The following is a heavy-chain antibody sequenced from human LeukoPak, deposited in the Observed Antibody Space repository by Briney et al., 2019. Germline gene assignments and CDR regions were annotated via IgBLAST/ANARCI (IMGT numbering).Heavy chain of an antibody. V-gene: IGHV4-34*01. Sequence: SEALSLTCAVYGGSFSGYYWTWIRHTPEKGLDWIGEMNPSGSTNYNPSLKSRVTISVDTSKNQFSLKLSSVTAADTAVYYCARGHQDVTMIVVVITAVSYYLDVWGKGTTVTVS. CDR1: GGSFSGYY. J-gene: IGHJ6*03. CDR3: ARGHQDVTMIVVVITAVSYYLDV. CDR2: MNPSGST. D-gene: IGHD3-22*01.